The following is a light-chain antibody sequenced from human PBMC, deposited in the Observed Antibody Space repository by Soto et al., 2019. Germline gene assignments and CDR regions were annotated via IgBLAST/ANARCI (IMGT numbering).Light chain of an antibody. CDR3: ASYTTSSTYV. J-gene: IGLJ1*01. CDR1: SSVVGGYSY. V-gene: IGLV2-14*01. CDR2: DVS. Sequence: QSALTQPASVSGSPGQSIAISCTGTSSVVGGYSYVSWYQQQPGKAPKLVISDVSNRPSGVSDRFSGSKSGNTASLTISGLQTDDVADYYCASYTTSSTYVFGTGTKVTVL.